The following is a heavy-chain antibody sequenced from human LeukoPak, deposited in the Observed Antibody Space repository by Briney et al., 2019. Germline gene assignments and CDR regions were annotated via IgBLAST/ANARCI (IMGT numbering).Heavy chain of an antibody. CDR3: ARGEPIPYYYDSGGYEQPFDY. CDR2: ISSSSSYI. D-gene: IGHD3-22*01. V-gene: IGHV3-21*01. Sequence: GGSLRLSCAASGFTFSSYSMNWVRQAPGKGLEWVSSISSSSSYIYYADSLKGRFTISRDNAKNSLYLQVNSLRAEDTAVYYCARGEPIPYYYDSGGYEQPFDYWGQGTLVTVSS. J-gene: IGHJ4*02. CDR1: GFTFSSYS.